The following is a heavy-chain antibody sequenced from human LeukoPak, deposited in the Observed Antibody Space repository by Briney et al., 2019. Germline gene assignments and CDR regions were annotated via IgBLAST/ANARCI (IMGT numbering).Heavy chain of an antibody. Sequence: GGSLRLSCAASGFTFDDYGMSWVRQAPGKGLEWVPGINWNGGSTGYADSVKGRFTISRDNAKSSLYLQMNSLRAEDTALYHCAREGYYYDSSGKYMDVWGKGTTVTISS. CDR1: GFTFDDYG. D-gene: IGHD3-22*01. V-gene: IGHV3-20*01. CDR3: AREGYYYDSSGKYMDV. J-gene: IGHJ6*03. CDR2: INWNGGST.